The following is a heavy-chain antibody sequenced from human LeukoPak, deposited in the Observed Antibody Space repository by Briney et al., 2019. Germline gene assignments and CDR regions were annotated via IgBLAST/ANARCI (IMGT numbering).Heavy chain of an antibody. J-gene: IGHJ4*02. CDR1: GFTFSDYY. V-gene: IGHV3-11*03. D-gene: IGHD2-2*01. Sequence: GGSLRLSCAASGFTFSDYYTSWIRQAPGKGLEWVSYISSSSSYTNYADSVKGRFTISRDNAKNSLYLQMNSLRAEDTAVYYCARTSEAGDIVVVPAAIDYWGQGTLVTVSS. CDR3: ARTSEAGDIVVVPAAIDY. CDR2: ISSSSSYT.